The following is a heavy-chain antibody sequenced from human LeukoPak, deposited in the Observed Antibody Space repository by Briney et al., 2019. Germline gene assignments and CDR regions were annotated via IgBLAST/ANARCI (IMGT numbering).Heavy chain of an antibody. CDR3: VKDPGRNSWDFAY. CDR2: NSGSGGET. Sequence: SGGSLRLSRAASGFTFSRYGMSWVRQAPGKGLEWVASNSGSGGETHYADSVKGRFIISRDISKSTLYVQMNSLRDEGTAVYYCVKDPGRNSWDFAYWGQGTLVTVSS. J-gene: IGHJ4*02. CDR1: GFTFSRYG. D-gene: IGHD3-10*01. V-gene: IGHV3-23*01.